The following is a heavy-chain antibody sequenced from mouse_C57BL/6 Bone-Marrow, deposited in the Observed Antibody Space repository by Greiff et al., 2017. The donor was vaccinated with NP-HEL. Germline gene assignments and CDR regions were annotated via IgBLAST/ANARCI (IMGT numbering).Heavy chain of an antibody. V-gene: IGHV7-1*01. D-gene: IGHD4-1*01. J-gene: IGHJ1*03. CDR2: SRNKANDYTT. CDR3: ARDNCDWYFDV. Sequence: EVKVVESGGGLVQSGRSLRLSCATSGFTFSDFYMEWVRQAPGKGLEWIAASRNKANDYTTEYSASVKGRFIVSRDTSQSILYLQMNALRAEDTAIYYCARDNCDWYFDVWGTGTTVTVSS. CDR1: GFTFSDFY.